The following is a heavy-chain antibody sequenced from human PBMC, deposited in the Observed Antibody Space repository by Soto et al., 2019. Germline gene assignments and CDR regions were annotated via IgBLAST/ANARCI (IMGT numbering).Heavy chain of an antibody. CDR2: IKTNSEGGTT. V-gene: IGHV3-15*07. J-gene: IGHJ6*02. CDR1: GLTISNAW. Sequence: EVQLVESGGGLIYPGGSLRLSCAASGLTISNAWMNWVRQAPGKGLECVGRIKTNSEGGTTDYAAAVKGRFTVSRDDSKNTLYLQMNSLKTADTAVYYCTTGSVEGVWGQGTMVAVSS. CDR3: TTGSVEGV.